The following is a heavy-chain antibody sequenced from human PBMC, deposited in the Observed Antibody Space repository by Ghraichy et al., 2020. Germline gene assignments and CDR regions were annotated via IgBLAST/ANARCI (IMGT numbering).Heavy chain of an antibody. CDR3: ASIEYSSSWQRGVYYYYYGMDV. CDR1: GFTFSSYA. D-gene: IGHD6-13*01. Sequence: GSLNISCAASGFTFSSYAMHWVRQAPGKGLEWVAVISYDGSNKYYADSVKGRFTISRDNSKNTLYLQMNSLRAEDTAVYYCASIEYSSSWQRGVYYYYYGMDVWGQGTTVTVSS. V-gene: IGHV3-30*04. CDR2: ISYDGSNK. J-gene: IGHJ6*02.